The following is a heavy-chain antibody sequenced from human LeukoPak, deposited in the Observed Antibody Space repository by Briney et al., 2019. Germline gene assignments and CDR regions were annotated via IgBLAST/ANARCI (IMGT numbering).Heavy chain of an antibody. CDR1: GYTFTGYY. CDR3: ARVPSMRSGSYFDY. J-gene: IGHJ4*02. V-gene: IGHV1-2*02. CDR2: INPNSGGT. D-gene: IGHD3-10*01. Sequence: ASVKVSCKASGYTFTGYYMHWVRQAPGQGLEWMGWINPNSGGTNSAQKFQGRVTMTRDTSISTAYMELSSLRSEDTAVYYCARVPSMRSGSYFDYWGQGTLVTVSS.